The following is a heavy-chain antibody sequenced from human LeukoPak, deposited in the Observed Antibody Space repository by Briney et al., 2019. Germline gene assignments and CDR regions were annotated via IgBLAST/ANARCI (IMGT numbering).Heavy chain of an antibody. CDR2: ISDSGDPT. J-gene: IGHJ4*02. CDR3: AKEMVRGVIID. V-gene: IGHV3-23*01. D-gene: IGHD3-10*01. Sequence: GGSLRLSCAASGFTFSSYSMNWVRQAPGKGLDWVSLISDSGDPTYYADSVKGRFTISRDNSKNTLFLQMSSLRAEDTAVYYCAKEMVRGVIIDWGQGTLVTVSS. CDR1: GFTFSSYS.